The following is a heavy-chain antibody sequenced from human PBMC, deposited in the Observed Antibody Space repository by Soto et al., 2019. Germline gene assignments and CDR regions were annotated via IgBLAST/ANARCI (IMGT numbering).Heavy chain of an antibody. D-gene: IGHD6-19*01. CDR1: GFTFSSYD. CDR3: ARGRYSSGWYNWFDP. V-gene: IGHV3-13*01. Sequence: GSLRLSCAASGFTFSSYDMHWVRQAPGKGLEWVSAIGTAGDTYYPGSVKGRFTISRENAKNSLYLQMNSLRAGDTAVYYCARGRYSSGWYNWFDPWGQGTLVTVSS. CDR2: IGTAGDT. J-gene: IGHJ5*02.